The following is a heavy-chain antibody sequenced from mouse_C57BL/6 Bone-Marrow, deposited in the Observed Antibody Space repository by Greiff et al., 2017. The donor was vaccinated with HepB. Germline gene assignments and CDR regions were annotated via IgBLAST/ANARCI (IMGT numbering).Heavy chain of an antibody. J-gene: IGHJ3*01. V-gene: IGHV1-62-3*01. CDR1: GYTFTSYW. Sequence: QVQLQQPGAELVKPGASVKLSCKASGYTFTSYWMHWVKQRPGRGLEWIGRIDPNSGGTKYNEKFKSKATLTVDKPSSTAYMQLSSLTSEDSAVYFCARTESYYSKRGAWFAYWGQGTLVTVSA. CDR3: ARTESYYSKRGAWFAY. CDR2: IDPNSGGT. D-gene: IGHD2-5*01.